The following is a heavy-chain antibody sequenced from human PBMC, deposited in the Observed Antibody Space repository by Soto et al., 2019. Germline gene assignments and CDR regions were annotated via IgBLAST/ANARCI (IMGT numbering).Heavy chain of an antibody. V-gene: IGHV3-33*01. D-gene: IGHD1-26*01. J-gene: IGHJ6*02. CDR3: ARSREMATTYGMDV. CDR2: IWYDGSNK. CDR1: GFTFSSYG. Sequence: QVQLVESGGGVVQPGRSLRLSCAASGFTFSSYGMHWVRQAPGKGLEWVAVIWYDGSNKYYADSVKGRFTISRDNSKNTLYLQMISLRAEDTAVYYCARSREMATTYGMDVWGQGTTVTVSS.